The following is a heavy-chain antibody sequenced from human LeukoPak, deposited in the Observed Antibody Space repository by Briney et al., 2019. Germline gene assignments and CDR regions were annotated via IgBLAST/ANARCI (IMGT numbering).Heavy chain of an antibody. D-gene: IGHD5-18*01. CDR2: IKNKNDGGTT. CDR1: GFIFTDAY. J-gene: IGHJ4*01. Sequence: GGSLRLSCATSGFIFTDAYMSWVRQAPGKGVEWVGHIKNKNDGGTTDYAAPVQSRFIISRDESKNTLYLQMNSLTVEDTAVYYCATERGYTYGSFDYWGHGTLVTVSS. V-gene: IGHV3-15*01. CDR3: ATERGYTYGSFDY.